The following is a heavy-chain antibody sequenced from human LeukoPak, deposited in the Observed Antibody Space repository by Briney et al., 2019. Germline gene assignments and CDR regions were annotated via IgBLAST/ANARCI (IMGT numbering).Heavy chain of an antibody. CDR2: IYYSGST. D-gene: IGHD3-22*01. V-gene: IGHV4-61*05. CDR3: ARHGAYYDSSGYYPFAFDI. Sequence: PSETLSLTCAVSGGSISSSGYSWSWIRQPPGKGLEWIGYIYYSGSTNYNPSLKSRVTISVDTSKNQFSLKLSSVTAADTAVYYCARHGAYYDSSGYYPFAFDIWGQGTMVTLSS. J-gene: IGHJ3*02. CDR1: GGSISSSGYS.